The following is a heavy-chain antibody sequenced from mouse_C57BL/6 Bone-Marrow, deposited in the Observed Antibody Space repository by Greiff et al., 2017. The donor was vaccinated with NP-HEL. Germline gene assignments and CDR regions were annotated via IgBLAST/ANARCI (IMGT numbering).Heavy chain of an antibody. Sequence: EVKLLESGPGLVKPSQSLSLTCSVTGYSITSGYYWNWIRQFPGNKLEWMGYISYDGSNNYNPSLKNRISITRDTSKNQFFLKLNSVTTEDTATYYCARERFITTVVAPPWFAYWGQGTLVTVSA. J-gene: IGHJ3*01. D-gene: IGHD1-1*01. CDR3: ARERFITTVVAPPWFAY. V-gene: IGHV3-6*01. CDR1: GYSITSGYY. CDR2: ISYDGSN.